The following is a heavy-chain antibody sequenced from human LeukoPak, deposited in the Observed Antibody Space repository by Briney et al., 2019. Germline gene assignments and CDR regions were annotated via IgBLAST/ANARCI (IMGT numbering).Heavy chain of an antibody. D-gene: IGHD6-13*01. J-gene: IGHJ4*02. CDR2: ISGSGGST. Sequence: GGSLRLSCAASGFTFSSYAMSWVRQAPGKGLEWVSAISGSGGSTYYADSVKGRFTISRDNAKNSLYLQMNSLRAEDTAVYYCARASSSWYAPNYFDYWGQGTLVTVSS. V-gene: IGHV3-23*01. CDR3: ARASSSWYAPNYFDY. CDR1: GFTFSSYA.